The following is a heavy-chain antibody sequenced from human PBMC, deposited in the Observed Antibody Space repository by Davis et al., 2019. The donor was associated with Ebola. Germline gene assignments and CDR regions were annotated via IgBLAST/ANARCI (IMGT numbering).Heavy chain of an antibody. D-gene: IGHD6-6*01. J-gene: IGHJ5*02. CDR1: VYAFSNYG. V-gene: IGHV1-18*01. CDR2: ISVYDGHT. Sequence: ASVKVSRKVSVYAFSNYGISWVRQAPGQGLEWMGWISVYDGHTNYAQKFQGRVTVTTDTSTSTAYMELRSLRSDDTAVYCCACDGYSSSSQNWFDAWGQGTLVTVSS. CDR3: ACDGYSSSSQNWFDA.